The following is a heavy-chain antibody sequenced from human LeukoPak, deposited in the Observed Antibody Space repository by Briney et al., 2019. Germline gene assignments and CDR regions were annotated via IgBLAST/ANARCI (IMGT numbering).Heavy chain of an antibody. CDR2: IRSKAYGGTT. V-gene: IGHV3-49*03. CDR3: TRDPPVGYSYGYFDAFDI. J-gene: IGHJ3*02. CDR1: GFTFGDYA. Sequence: GSLRLSCTASGFTFGDYAMSWFRQAPGKGLEWVGFIRSKAYGGTTEYAASVKGRFTISRDDSKSIAYLQMNSLKTEDTAVYYCTRDPPVGYSYGYFDAFDIWGQGTMVTVSS. D-gene: IGHD5-18*01.